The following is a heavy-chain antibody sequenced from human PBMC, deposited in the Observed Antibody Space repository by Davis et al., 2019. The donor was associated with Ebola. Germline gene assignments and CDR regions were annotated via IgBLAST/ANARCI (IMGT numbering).Heavy chain of an antibody. CDR1: GFTFSTYS. CDR3: ARVNAVTGYSRFDS. V-gene: IGHV3-21*04. Sequence: GGSLRLSCAASGFTFSTYSMSWVRQAPGKGLEWVSSISSYSDYIYYADSAKGRFTISRDNAKNSLYLRLNSLRAEDTALYHCARVNAVTGYSRFDSWGQGTLVTVSS. D-gene: IGHD3-9*01. J-gene: IGHJ5*01. CDR2: ISSYSDYI.